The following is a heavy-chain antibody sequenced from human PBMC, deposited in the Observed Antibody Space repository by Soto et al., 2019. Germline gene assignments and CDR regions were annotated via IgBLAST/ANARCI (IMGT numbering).Heavy chain of an antibody. CDR3: ARDPGEQRRAFDI. V-gene: IGHV3-33*01. J-gene: IGHJ3*02. D-gene: IGHD6-25*01. CDR2: IWFDGSNK. Sequence: QVQLVESGGGVVQPGRSLRLSCAASGFTFSSYGMHWVRQAPGKGLEWVAVIWFDGSNKYYADSVKGRFTISRDNSKNTLYLKTNSLRAEDTAVYYCARDPGEQRRAFDIWGQGTMVTVSS. CDR1: GFTFSSYG.